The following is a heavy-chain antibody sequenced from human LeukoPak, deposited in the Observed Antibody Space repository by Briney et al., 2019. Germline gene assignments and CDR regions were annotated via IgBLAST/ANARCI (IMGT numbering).Heavy chain of an antibody. V-gene: IGHV3-21*01. CDR3: ARDPYSGTYGNTYYYYMDV. D-gene: IGHD1-26*01. CDR2: ITSSSTYT. J-gene: IGHJ6*03. CDR1: GFTVSSNY. Sequence: GGYLRLSCAASGFTVSSNYMNWVRQTPGKGLEWVSSITSSSTYTFYADSVKGRFTISRDNARNSLSLQMNSLRAEDTAVYYCARDPYSGTYGNTYYYYMDVWGKGTTVTISS.